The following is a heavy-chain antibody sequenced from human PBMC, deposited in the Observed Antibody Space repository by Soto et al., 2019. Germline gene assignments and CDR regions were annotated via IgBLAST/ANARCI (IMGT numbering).Heavy chain of an antibody. Sequence: GGSLRLSCAASGFAFSTFAMTWVRQAPGKGLEWVAAISVSGNNAYYADSVKGRFTISRDNSQNSVFLQMSSLRADDTAVYYCARDQLRPGILYSLGVLLPEYGLWGQGTLVTVPQ. CDR1: GFAFSTFA. J-gene: IGHJ4*02. D-gene: IGHD3-22*01. CDR2: ISVSGNNA. CDR3: ARDQLRPGILYSLGVLLPEYGL. V-gene: IGHV3-23*01.